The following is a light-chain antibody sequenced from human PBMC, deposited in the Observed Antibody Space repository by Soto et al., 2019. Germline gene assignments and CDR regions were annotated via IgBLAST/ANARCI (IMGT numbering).Light chain of an antibody. CDR3: ASYTTSATYV. Sequence: LAQPASVSGSPGQSITISCTGTSSDVGPYNYVSWYQQHPGKAPKLMIYDVSDRPSGVSARFSGSKSGYTASLTISGLQAEDEADYYCASYTTSATYVFGTGTKVTVL. V-gene: IGLV2-14*03. CDR1: SSDVGPYNY. CDR2: DVS. J-gene: IGLJ1*01.